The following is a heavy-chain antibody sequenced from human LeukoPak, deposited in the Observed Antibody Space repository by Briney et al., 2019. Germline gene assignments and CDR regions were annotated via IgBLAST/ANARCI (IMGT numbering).Heavy chain of an antibody. V-gene: IGHV3-30-3*01. J-gene: IGHJ6*02. CDR1: GFTFSSYA. CDR2: ISYDGSNK. D-gene: IGHD2-21*02. CDR3: ARDYIVVVTSYYYGMDV. Sequence: PGGSLRLSCAASGFTFSSYAMHWVRQAPGKGLEWVAVISYDGSNKYYADSVKGRFTISRDNSENTLYLQMNSLRAEDTAVYYCARDYIVVVTSYYYGMDVWGQGTTVTVSS.